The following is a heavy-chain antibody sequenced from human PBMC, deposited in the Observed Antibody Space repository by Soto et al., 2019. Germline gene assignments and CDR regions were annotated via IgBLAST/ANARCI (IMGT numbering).Heavy chain of an antibody. CDR1: GYTFTSYG. CDR2: ISAYDGNT. J-gene: IGHJ3*01. Sequence: QVQLVQSGAEVKKPGASVKVSCKASGYTFTSYGISWVRQAPGQGLEWMGWISAYDGNTIYAQKVQGRVSMTTDTSTSTAYMELRSLRSDDTAVYHCARVNYDNGHAFDVWGQGTMVTVSS. CDR3: ARVNYDNGHAFDV. D-gene: IGHD3-22*01. V-gene: IGHV1-18*01.